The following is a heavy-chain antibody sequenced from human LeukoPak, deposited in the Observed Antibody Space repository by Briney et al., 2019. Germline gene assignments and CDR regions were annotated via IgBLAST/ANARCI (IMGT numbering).Heavy chain of an antibody. Sequence: ASVKVSCKASGYTFTGYYMHWVRQAPGQGLEWMGWINPNSGGTNLAQKFQGRVAMTRDTSISTAYMELSSLRSDDTAMYYCARVRYSSSWYYGMDVWGQGTTVTVSS. J-gene: IGHJ6*02. D-gene: IGHD6-13*01. V-gene: IGHV1-2*02. CDR2: INPNSGGT. CDR3: ARVRYSSSWYYGMDV. CDR1: GYTFTGYY.